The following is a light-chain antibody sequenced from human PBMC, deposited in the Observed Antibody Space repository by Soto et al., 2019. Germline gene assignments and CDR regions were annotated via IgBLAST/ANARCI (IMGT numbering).Light chain of an antibody. CDR1: SSDVGGYNY. V-gene: IGLV2-14*01. CDR2: DVS. J-gene: IGLJ2*01. CDR3: SSYTSSSTLVV. Sequence: QSALTQPASVSGSPGQSITISCTGTSSDVGGYNYVSWYQQHPGKAPKLMIHDVSNRPSGVSNRFSGSKSGNTASPTISGLQADDEADYYCSSYTSSSTLVVFGGGTKLTVL.